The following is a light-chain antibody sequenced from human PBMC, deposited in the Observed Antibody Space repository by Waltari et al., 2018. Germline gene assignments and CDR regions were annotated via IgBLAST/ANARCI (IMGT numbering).Light chain of an antibody. CDR1: SPNIGAGSD. Sequence: QSGLTQPPSVSGAPGQRVPISCTGSSPNIGAGSDVHWYQLLPGTAPKLLIYGNSNRPSGVPDRFSGSKSGTSASLAITGLQAEDEAGYYCQSYDSSLSGSVFGGGTKLTVL. V-gene: IGLV1-40*01. CDR3: QSYDSSLSGSV. J-gene: IGLJ2*01. CDR2: GNS.